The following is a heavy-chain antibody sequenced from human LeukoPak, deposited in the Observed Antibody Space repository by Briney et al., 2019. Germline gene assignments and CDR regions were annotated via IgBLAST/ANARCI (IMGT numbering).Heavy chain of an antibody. J-gene: IGHJ4*02. Sequence: ASVKVSCKASGYTFTSYYMHWVRQAPGQGLEWMGIINPSGVSTNYAQKFQGRVTMTRDMPTSTVYMELSSLRAEDTAVYYCAKDLNYYDSSGYYYGGHGWDYWGQGTLVTVSS. CDR3: AKDLNYYDSSGYYYGGHGWDY. CDR2: INPSGVST. D-gene: IGHD3-22*01. CDR1: GYTFTSYY. V-gene: IGHV1-46*01.